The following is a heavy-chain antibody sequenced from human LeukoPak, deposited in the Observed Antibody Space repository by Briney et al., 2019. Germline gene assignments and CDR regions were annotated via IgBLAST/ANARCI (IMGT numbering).Heavy chain of an antibody. CDR3: VGQLLRAV. CDR1: GFTFSSYS. D-gene: IGHD2-2*01. Sequence: GGSLRLSCAASGFTFSSYSMNWVRQAPGKGLEWVANIKEDGSVQDYVDSVKGRFTISRDNAKNSVYLQMNSLRVDDTAVYYCVGQLLRAVWGKGTTVTVSS. CDR2: IKEDGSVQ. J-gene: IGHJ6*04. V-gene: IGHV3-7*01.